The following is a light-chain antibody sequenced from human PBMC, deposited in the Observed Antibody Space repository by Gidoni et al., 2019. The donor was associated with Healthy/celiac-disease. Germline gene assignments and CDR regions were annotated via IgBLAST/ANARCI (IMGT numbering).Light chain of an antibody. CDR1: QSVSSSY. CDR3: QQYGSSPPWT. Sequence: NVFTQIPGTLSLSPGERATLSCRASQSVSSSYLAWYQQKPGQAPRLLIYGASSRATGIPDRFSGSGSGTDFTLTISRLEPEDSAVYYCQQYGSSPPWTFGQGTKVEIK. CDR2: GAS. V-gene: IGKV3-20*01. J-gene: IGKJ1*01.